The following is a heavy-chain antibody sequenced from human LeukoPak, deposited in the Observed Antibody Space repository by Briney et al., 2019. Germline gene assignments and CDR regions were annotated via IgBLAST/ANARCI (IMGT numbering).Heavy chain of an antibody. J-gene: IGHJ4*02. V-gene: IGHV3-64*02. CDR2: INTDGRIT. D-gene: IGHD1-26*01. CDR3: TRDGGSFCDFDY. Sequence: GGSLRLSGVASGLSFRNYAIHWVRQAPGKGLEYVSVINTDGRITYYADSVKGRFTISRDNSKNTVYLQMGSLRGEDMAVYYCTRDGGSFCDFDYWGQGALVTVSS. CDR1: GLSFRNYA.